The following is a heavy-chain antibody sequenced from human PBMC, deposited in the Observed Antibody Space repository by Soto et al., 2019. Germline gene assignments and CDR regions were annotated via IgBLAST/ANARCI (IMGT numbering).Heavy chain of an antibody. CDR2: IYYSGST. CDR1: GGSITNRIYY. CDR3: ARRSSSAWFFDY. J-gene: IGHJ4*02. D-gene: IGHD6-19*01. Sequence: QLQLQASGPGLVKPSETLSLTCTVSGGSITNRIYYWGWIRQPPGKGLEWIGTIYYSGSTYFNPSLKSRVPMSVDTATNQFSLKWTSVTAADTDVYYCARRSSSAWFFDYWGQGTLVTVSS. V-gene: IGHV4-39*01.